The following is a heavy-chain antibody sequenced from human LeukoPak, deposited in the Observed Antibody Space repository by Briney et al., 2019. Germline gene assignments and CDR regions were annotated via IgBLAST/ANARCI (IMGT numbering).Heavy chain of an antibody. CDR1: GYSISSGYY. D-gene: IGHD5-12*01. CDR3: ARGSDIVATTNFDY. Sequence: SETLSLTYTVSGYSISSGYYWGWIRQPPGKGLEWTGSIDHSGSTYYNPSLKSRVTISVDTSKNQFSLKLSSVTAADTAAYYCARGSDIVATTNFDYWGQGTLVTVSS. J-gene: IGHJ4*02. V-gene: IGHV4-38-2*02. CDR2: IDHSGST.